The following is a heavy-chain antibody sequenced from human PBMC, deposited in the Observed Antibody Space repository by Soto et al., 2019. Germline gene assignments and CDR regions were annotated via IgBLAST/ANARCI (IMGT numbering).Heavy chain of an antibody. CDR3: ASLGGDDYGDDDGGAFDY. CDR2: IWYDGSNK. V-gene: IGHV3-33*01. Sequence: QVQLVESGGGVVQPGRSLRLSCAASGFTFSSYGMHWVRQAPGKGLEWVAVIWYDGSNKYYADSVKGRVTISRDNSKNTLYLQMNSRRAEDTAVYYCASLGGDDYGDDDGGAFDYWGQGTLVTVSS. CDR1: GFTFSSYG. D-gene: IGHD4-17*01. J-gene: IGHJ4*02.